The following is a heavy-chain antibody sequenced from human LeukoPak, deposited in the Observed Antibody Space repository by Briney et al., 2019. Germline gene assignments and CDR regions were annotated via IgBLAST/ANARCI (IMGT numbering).Heavy chain of an antibody. V-gene: IGHV4-34*01. CDR1: GGSFSGYY. CDR3: ARGLGVADY. Sequence: SETLSLTCAVYGGSFSGYYWSWIRQPPGKGLEWIGEINHSGGTNYNPSLKSRVTISVDTSKNQFSLKLSSVTAADTAVYYCARGLGVADYWGQGTLVTVSS. J-gene: IGHJ4*02. CDR2: INHSGGT. D-gene: IGHD2-21*01.